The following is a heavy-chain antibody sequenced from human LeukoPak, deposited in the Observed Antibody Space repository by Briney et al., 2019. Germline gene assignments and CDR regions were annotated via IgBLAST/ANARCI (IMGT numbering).Heavy chain of an antibody. CDR2: ISAYNGNT. D-gene: IGHD3-10*01. J-gene: IGHJ5*02. CDR3: ARGLGSGSYYGS. CDR1: GYTFTSYG. Sequence: ASVKVSCKASGYTFTSYGISWVRQAPRQGLEWMGWISAYNGNTNYAQKLQGRVTMTTDTSTSTVYMELSSLTSEDTAVYYCARGLGSGSYYGSWGQGTLVTVSS. V-gene: IGHV1-18*01.